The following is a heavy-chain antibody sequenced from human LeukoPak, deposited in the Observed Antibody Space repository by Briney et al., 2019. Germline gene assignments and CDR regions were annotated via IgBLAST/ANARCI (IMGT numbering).Heavy chain of an antibody. V-gene: IGHV4-39*01. CDR1: GGSLSSSSYY. Sequence: SETLSLTCTVSGGSLSSSSYYWGWIRQPPGTGLEWIGSIYYSGSTYYNPSLKSRVTISVDTSKNQFSLKLSSVTAADTAVYYCARQAPGYSYGYVYWGQGTLVTVSS. CDR2: IYYSGST. J-gene: IGHJ4*02. CDR3: ARQAPGYSYGYVY. D-gene: IGHD5-18*01.